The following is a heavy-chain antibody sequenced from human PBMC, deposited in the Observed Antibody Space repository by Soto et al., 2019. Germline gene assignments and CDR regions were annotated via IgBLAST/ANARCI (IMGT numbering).Heavy chain of an antibody. V-gene: IGHV3-23*01. CDR1: GFTFSSYA. CDR2: ISGSGSST. CDR3: AKDRHNLYDRSGLHTQLWS. D-gene: IGHD3-22*01. J-gene: IGHJ5*02. Sequence: SGFTFSSYAMSWVRQAPGKGLEWVSAISGSGSSTYYADSVKGRFAISRDNSENTLYLQMNSLRAEDTAVYYCAKDRHNLYDRSGLHTQLWSWGQGTLVTVSS.